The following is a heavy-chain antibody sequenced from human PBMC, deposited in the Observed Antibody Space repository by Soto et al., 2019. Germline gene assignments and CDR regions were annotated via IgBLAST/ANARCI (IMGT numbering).Heavy chain of an antibody. CDR1: VGTFSSYA. V-gene: IGHV1-69*01. J-gene: IGHJ6*02. Sequence: QVQLVQSGAEVKKPGSSVKVSCKASVGTFSSYAISWVRQAPGQGLEWMGGILPIFGTANYAPKFQGRVTITADESPSTAYMELSSLRSEDTAVYYCARGSFEPYYSYYGMDVWAQGTTVTVSS. D-gene: IGHD3-3*02. CDR2: ILPIFGTA. CDR3: ARGSFEPYYSYYGMDV.